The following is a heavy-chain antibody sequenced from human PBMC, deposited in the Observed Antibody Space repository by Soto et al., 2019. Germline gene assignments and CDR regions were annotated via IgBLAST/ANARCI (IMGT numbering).Heavy chain of an antibody. V-gene: IGHV1-69*06. D-gene: IGHD3-10*01. CDR2: IIPIFDTP. J-gene: IGHJ6*02. CDR3: ATHGATTMARGAMKHYYYVMDV. CDR1: GGIFSSFT. Sequence: SVKVSCKASGGIFSSFTISWVRQAPGQGLEWLGGIIPIFDTPTYAQNFQGRVTITADKSTNTVYMELSSLRSEDTAIYYCATHGATTMARGAMKHYYYVMDVWGQGTTVTVSS.